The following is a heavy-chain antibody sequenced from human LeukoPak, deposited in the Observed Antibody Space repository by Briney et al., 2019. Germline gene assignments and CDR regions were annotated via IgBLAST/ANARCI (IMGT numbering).Heavy chain of an antibody. CDR2: LTSSGGST. J-gene: IGHJ5*01. CDR3: AKFFYDSNTYSFGS. CDR1: GFTFNKYA. V-gene: IGHV3-23*01. D-gene: IGHD3-22*01. Sequence: GGSLRLSCAASGFTFNKYAMSWVRQAPGNGLGWVSSLTSSGGSTDYADSVRGRFTISRDNSRNTLSLQMNSLRVEDTAVYYCAKFFYDSNTYSFGSWGHGTLVTVSS.